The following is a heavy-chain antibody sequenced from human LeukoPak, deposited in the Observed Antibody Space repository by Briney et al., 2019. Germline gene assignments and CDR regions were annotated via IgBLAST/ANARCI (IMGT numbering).Heavy chain of an antibody. CDR3: ARGRIAAAGTGPYYYYGMDV. D-gene: IGHD6-13*01. J-gene: IGHJ6*02. CDR1: GGSFSDYY. Sequence: PSETLSLTCAVYGGSFSDYYWSWIRQPPGKGLEWIGEINHSGSTNYNPSLKSRVTISVDTSKNQFSLKLSSVTAADTAVYYCARGRIAAAGTGPYYYYGMDVWGQGTTVTVSS. V-gene: IGHV4-34*01. CDR2: INHSGST.